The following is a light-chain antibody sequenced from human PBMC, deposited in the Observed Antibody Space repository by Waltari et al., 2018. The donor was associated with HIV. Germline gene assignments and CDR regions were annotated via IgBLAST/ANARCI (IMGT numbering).Light chain of an antibody. CDR3: SSYAGSNTP. J-gene: IGLJ1*01. CDR1: SSDVGGYNY. CDR2: EVS. V-gene: IGLV2-8*01. Sequence: QSALTQPPSASGSPGQSVTISCTATSSDVGGYNYVSWYQQHPGKAPKLMIYEVSKRPSGVPDRFSGSKSGNTASLTVSGLQAEDEADYYCSSYAGSNTPFGTGTKVTVL.